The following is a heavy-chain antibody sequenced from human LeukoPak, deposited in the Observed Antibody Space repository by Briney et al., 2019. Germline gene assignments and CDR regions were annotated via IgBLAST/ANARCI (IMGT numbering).Heavy chain of an antibody. CDR1: GFTVSSNY. CDR3: ARGGSGCFDC. Sequence: GGSLRLSCAASGFTVSSNYMSWVRQAPGKGLEWVSVIYSGGSTYYADSVKGRFTISRDNAKNTLYLQMNSLRVDDTAVYYCARGGSGCFDCWGQGTLVTVSS. CDR2: IYSGGST. D-gene: IGHD6-19*01. V-gene: IGHV3-53*01. J-gene: IGHJ4*02.